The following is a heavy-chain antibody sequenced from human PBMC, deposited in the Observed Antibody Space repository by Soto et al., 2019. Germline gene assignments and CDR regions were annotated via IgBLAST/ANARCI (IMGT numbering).Heavy chain of an antibody. CDR1: GGTFSSYA. V-gene: IGHV1-69*12. J-gene: IGHJ4*02. D-gene: IGHD2-15*01. Sequence: QVQLVQSGAEVKKPGSSVKVSCKASGGTFSSYAISWVRQAPGQGLEWMGGIIPIFGTANYAQKFQSRVTITADDSTSTAYMELRSLRSEDTAVYYCARVLRRDGYSSLDYWGQGTLVTVSS. CDR2: IIPIFGTA. CDR3: ARVLRRDGYSSLDY.